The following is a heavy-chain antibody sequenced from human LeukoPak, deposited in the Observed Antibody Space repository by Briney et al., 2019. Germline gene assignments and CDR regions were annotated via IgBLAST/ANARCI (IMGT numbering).Heavy chain of an antibody. J-gene: IGHJ4*02. CDR2: ISSNGGST. Sequence: GGSLRLSCAASGFTFSSYAMHWVRQAPGKGLEYVSAISSNGGSTYYANSVKGRFTISRDNSKNTLYLQMGSLRAEDMAVYYCARGPYQIPGIAVVPLHYWGQGTLVTVSS. D-gene: IGHD6-19*01. CDR3: ARGPYQIPGIAVVPLHY. CDR1: GFTFSSYA. V-gene: IGHV3-64*01.